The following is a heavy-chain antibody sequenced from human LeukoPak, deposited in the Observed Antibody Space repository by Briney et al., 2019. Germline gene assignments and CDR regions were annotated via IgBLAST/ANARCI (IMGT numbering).Heavy chain of an antibody. Sequence: PSETLSLSCTVSGGSISSYYWSWIRQPPGKGLEWIGYIYYSGSTNYNPSLKSRVTISVDTSKNQFSLKLSSVTAADTAVYYCARLGGTIGGWFDPWGQGTLVTVSS. V-gene: IGHV4-59*08. CDR2: IYYSGST. J-gene: IGHJ5*02. CDR3: ARLGGTIGGWFDP. D-gene: IGHD1-26*01. CDR1: GGSISSYY.